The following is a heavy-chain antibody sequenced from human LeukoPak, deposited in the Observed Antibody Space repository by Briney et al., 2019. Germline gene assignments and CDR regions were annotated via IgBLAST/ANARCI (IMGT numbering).Heavy chain of an antibody. D-gene: IGHD3-16*01. CDR2: LSGSGGAT. J-gene: IGHJ4*02. Sequence: PGGSLRLSCAASGFTFSSYAMSWVRQAPGKRLEWVSGLSGSGGATYYADSVKGRFTISRDTSKNTLYLQMNSLRAEDTALYYCAKEYVHFDYWGQGTLVTVSS. CDR1: GFTFSSYA. V-gene: IGHV3-23*01. CDR3: AKEYVHFDY.